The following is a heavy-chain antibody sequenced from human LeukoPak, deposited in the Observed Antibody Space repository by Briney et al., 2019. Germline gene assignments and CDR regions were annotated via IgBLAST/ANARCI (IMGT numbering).Heavy chain of an antibody. CDR3: ARASTYYYDSSGYPPFDY. D-gene: IGHD3-22*01. CDR1: GGSFSGYY. V-gene: IGHV4-34*01. J-gene: IGHJ4*02. CDR2: IYYSGST. Sequence: SETLSLTCAVYGGSFSGYYWSWIRQPPGKGLEWIGNIYYSGSTYYNPSLKSRVTISVDTSKNQFSLKLSSVTAADTAVYYCARASTYYYDSSGYPPFDYWGQGTLVTVSS.